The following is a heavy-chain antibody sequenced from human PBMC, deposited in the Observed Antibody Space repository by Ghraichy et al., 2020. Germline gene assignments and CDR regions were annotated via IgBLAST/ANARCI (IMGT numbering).Heavy chain of an antibody. CDR2: ISGYTGNT. Sequence: ASVKVSCKASGYTFSNDAISWVRQAPGQGLEWVGWISGYTGNTKYAQRLQGRVTMTTDTSTTTAYMELRSLTSDDTAVYYCARGGSDWNSFDPWGQGTLVTFSS. J-gene: IGHJ5*02. CDR3: ARGGSDWNSFDP. CDR1: GYTFSNDA. V-gene: IGHV1-18*01. D-gene: IGHD1-7*01.